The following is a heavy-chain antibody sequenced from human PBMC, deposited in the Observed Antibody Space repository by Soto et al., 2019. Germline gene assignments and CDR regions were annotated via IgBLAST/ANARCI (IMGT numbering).Heavy chain of an antibody. CDR2: IYYDGSEK. D-gene: IGHD2-2*03. J-gene: IGHJ4*02. Sequence: QVKLVESGGGVVQPGRSLRLSCAASGFTFSSLGMDWVRQAPGKGLEWVAVIYYDGSEKYYGDSVKGRFTISRDNSRHTLRLQRNRLRLDDRGVSYWAIERGWIWAPFDKCGQATVVPVSS. CDR3: AIERGWIWAPFDK. CDR1: GFTFSSLG. V-gene: IGHV3-30-3*01.